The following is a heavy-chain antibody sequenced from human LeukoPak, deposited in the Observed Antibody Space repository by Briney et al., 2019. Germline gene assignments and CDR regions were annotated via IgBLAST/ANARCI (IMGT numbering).Heavy chain of an antibody. CDR3: ARTPGYGFGFAFDI. D-gene: IGHD5-18*01. V-gene: IGHV1-46*01. CDR1: GYTFTSYY. J-gene: IGHJ3*02. Sequence: ASVKVSCKASGYTFTSYYMHWVRQAPGQGLEWMGIINPSGGSTSYAQKFQGRFTISRDNAKNSLYLQMNSLRAEDTAVYYCARTPGYGFGFAFDIWGQGTMVTVSS. CDR2: INPSGGST.